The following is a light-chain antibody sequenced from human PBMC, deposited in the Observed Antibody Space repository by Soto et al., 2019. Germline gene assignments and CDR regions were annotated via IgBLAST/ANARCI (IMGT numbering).Light chain of an antibody. V-gene: IGKV3-15*01. CDR3: QPYNNWPLT. Sequence: EVGMRQSPATLSFSPGEGATLSFMAIQVIGDTLAWYQHKPGQTPRLLIYDTSTRATGVPTRFSGSRSGAEFTLTINSLQSEDFAVYYCQPYNNWPLTFGGGTKVDIK. CDR2: DTS. CDR1: QVIGDT. J-gene: IGKJ4*01.